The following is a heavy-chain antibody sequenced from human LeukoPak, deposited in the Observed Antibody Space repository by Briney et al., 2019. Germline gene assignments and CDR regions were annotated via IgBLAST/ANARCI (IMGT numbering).Heavy chain of an antibody. CDR1: GYTLSELS. D-gene: IGHD5-12*01. CDR3: ATEDQSGDEGLFDY. CDR2: FDPEDGET. J-gene: IGHJ4*02. Sequence: ASVKVSCKVSGYTLSELSMHWVRQAPGKGLEWMGSFDPEDGETIYAQQFQGRFTMTEDTSTDTAYMELSSLRSEDTAFYYCATEDQSGDEGLFDYWGQGSLVTVSS. V-gene: IGHV1-24*01.